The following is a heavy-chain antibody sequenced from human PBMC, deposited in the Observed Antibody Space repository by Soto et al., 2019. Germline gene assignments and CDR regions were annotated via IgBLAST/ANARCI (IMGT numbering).Heavy chain of an antibody. CDR3: ARDLDGMTGVHSFDM. CDR1: GGSISFYY. Sequence: SETLSLTCTVSGGSISFYYWSWIRQPPGKGLEWIGFIYYSGSTKYNPSLKSRVTISLDTAKNQFSLNLSSVTAADTADYYCARDLDGMTGVHSFDMWGQGTMVTVSS. CDR2: IYYSGST. D-gene: IGHD1-1*01. V-gene: IGHV4-59*01. J-gene: IGHJ3*02.